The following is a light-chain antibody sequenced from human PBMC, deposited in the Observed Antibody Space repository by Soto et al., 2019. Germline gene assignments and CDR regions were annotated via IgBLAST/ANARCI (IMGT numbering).Light chain of an antibody. V-gene: IGLV2-14*01. CDR1: SSDVDGYNY. CDR3: SSYTSSSKV. J-gene: IGLJ2*01. CDR2: EVS. Sequence: QSALTQPASVSGSPGQSITISCTGTSSDVDGYNYVSWYQQHPGKAPKLMIYEVSNRPSGVSNRFSGSKSGNTASLTISGRQAEDEADYYCSSYTSSSKVFGGGTKLTVL.